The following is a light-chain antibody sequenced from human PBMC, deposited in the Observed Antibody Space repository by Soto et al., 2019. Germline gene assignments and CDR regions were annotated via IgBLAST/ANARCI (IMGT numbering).Light chain of an antibody. J-gene: IGKJ1*01. CDR1: QGISSW. V-gene: IGKV1D-12*01. CDR3: QQTLSVPRT. CDR2: AAA. Sequence: DIQMTQSPSSVSASVGDRVTITCRASQGISSWLAWYQQVPGKAPKLLIYAAATLQSGVSSRFSGSYSGTDFTLTISSLQPEDFATYYCQQTLSVPRTFGLGTKVEIK.